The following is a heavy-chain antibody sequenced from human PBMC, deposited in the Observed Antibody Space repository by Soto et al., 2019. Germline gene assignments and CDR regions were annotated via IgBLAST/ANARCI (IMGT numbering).Heavy chain of an antibody. CDR1: GYSFTSYW. CDR2: IYPGDSDT. Sequence: GESLKFSCKGSGYSFTSYWIGWVRQMPGKGLEWMGIIYPGDSDTRYSPSFQGQVTISADKSISTAYLQWSSLKASDTAMYYCARRRAITIFGVVISRDAFDIWGQGTMVTVSS. D-gene: IGHD3-3*01. J-gene: IGHJ3*02. CDR3: ARRRAITIFGVVISRDAFDI. V-gene: IGHV5-51*01.